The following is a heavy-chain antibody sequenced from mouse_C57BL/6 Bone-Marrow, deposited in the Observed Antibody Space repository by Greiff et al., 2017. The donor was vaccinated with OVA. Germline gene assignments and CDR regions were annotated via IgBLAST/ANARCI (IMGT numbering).Heavy chain of an antibody. D-gene: IGHD1-1*01. CDR1: GYAFSSYW. V-gene: IGHV1-80*01. CDR2: IYPGDGDT. J-gene: IGHJ1*03. CDR3: ARWTDYYGSSYVGWYFDV. Sequence: QVQLQQSGAELVKPGASVKISCKASGYAFSSYWMNWVKQRPGKGLEWIGQIYPGDGDTNYNGKFKGKATLTADKSSSTAYMQLSSLTSEDSAVYFCARWTDYYGSSYVGWYFDVWGTGTTVTVSS.